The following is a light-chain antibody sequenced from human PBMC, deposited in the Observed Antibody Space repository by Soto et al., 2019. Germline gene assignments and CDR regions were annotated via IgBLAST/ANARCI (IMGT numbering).Light chain of an antibody. CDR1: QSVTSSY. CDR3: QEYSTSRLT. CDR2: GAS. V-gene: IGKV3-20*01. J-gene: IGKJ4*01. Sequence: EIVLTQSPGTLSLSPGERATLSCRASQSVTSSYLAWYQQKPGQAPRLLISGASSRATGIPDRFSGSGSRTDFTLTSTRLEPEDFAVYYCQEYSTSRLTFGGGTKVEIK.